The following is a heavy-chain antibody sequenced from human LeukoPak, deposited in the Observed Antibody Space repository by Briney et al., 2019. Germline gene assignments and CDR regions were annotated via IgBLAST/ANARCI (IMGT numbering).Heavy chain of an antibody. V-gene: IGHV4-31*03. CDR3: ARVRYYGSGEEIDP. D-gene: IGHD3-10*01. CDR2: IYHGGNT. J-gene: IGHJ5*02. Sequence: SETLSLTCTVSGGSISSGGYFWSWIRQNPGKGLESVGYIYHGGNTYYNPSLKSRVTISVDTSKNQFSLTLSSVTAADTAMHYCARVRYYGSGEEIDPWGQGTLVTVSS. CDR1: GGSISSGGYF.